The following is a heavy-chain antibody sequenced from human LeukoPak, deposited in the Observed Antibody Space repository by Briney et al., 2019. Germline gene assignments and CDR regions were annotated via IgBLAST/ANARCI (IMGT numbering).Heavy chain of an antibody. CDR1: GFTFSSYA. CDR2: ISYDGSNK. D-gene: IGHD3-10*01. Sequence: GRSLRLSCAASGFTFSSYAMHWVRQAPGKGLEWVAVISYDGSNKYYADSVKGRFTISRDNSKNTLYLQMNSLRAEDTAVYYCARIRFGESDYWGQGTLVTVSS. CDR3: ARIRFGESDY. J-gene: IGHJ4*02. V-gene: IGHV3-30-3*01.